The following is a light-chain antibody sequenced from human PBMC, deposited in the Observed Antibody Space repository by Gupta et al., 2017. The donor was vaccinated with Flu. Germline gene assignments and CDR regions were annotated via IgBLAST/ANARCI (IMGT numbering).Light chain of an antibody. J-gene: IGLJ2*01. CDR1: KLPKQH. V-gene: IGLV3-25*02. Sequence: SYELTQPPSVSVSPGPTARIPCPGDKLPKQHAYWYQQKPGRAPVLVIYMDNERPSGIPERFSGSTSGTLVTLTISGVQAEDEADYYCQSAGSSGLFVVFGGGTKLTVL. CDR2: MDN. CDR3: QSAGSSGLFVV.